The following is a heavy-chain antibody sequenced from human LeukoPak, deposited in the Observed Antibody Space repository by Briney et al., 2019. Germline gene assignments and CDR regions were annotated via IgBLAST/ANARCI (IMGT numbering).Heavy chain of an antibody. V-gene: IGHV4-61*01. CDR1: GGSVRSDISH. CDR2: VHYSGSA. J-gene: IGHJ6*02. CDR3: ARNRGWYATVV. D-gene: IGHD6-19*01. Sequence: SETLSLTCSVSGGSVRSDISHWSWIRQPPGKGLEWIGYVHYSGSANYNPSLESRVTMSLDNSTNQFSLDLTSVTAADTAVYYCARNRGWYATVVWGQGAAVTVSS.